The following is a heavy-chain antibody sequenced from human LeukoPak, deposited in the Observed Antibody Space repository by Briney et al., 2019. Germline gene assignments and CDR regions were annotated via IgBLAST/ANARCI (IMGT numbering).Heavy chain of an antibody. CDR1: GFTFSSYS. J-gene: IGHJ6*03. D-gene: IGHD6-6*01. CDR3: ARDRVIAARDYYYYYMDV. V-gene: IGHV3-21*01. CDR2: ISSSSSYI. Sequence: PGGSLRLSCAASGFTFSSYSMNWVRQAPGKGLEWVSSISSSSSYIYYADSVKGRFTISRDNAKNSLYLQMDSLRAEDTAVYYCARDRVIAARDYYYYYMDVWGKGTTVTVSS.